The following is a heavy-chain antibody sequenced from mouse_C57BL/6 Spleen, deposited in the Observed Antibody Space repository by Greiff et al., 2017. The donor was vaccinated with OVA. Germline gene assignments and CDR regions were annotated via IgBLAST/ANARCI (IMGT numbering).Heavy chain of an antibody. CDR1: GYTFTSYD. Sequence: QVQLQQSGPELVKPGASVKLSCKASGYTFTSYDINWVKQRPGQGLEWIGWIYPRDGSTKYNEKFKGKATLTVDTSSSTAYMELHSLTSEDPAVYFCARSTYDYDVNYFDYWGQGTTLTVSS. CDR3: ARSTYDYDVNYFDY. V-gene: IGHV1-85*01. CDR2: IYPRDGST. J-gene: IGHJ2*01. D-gene: IGHD2-4*01.